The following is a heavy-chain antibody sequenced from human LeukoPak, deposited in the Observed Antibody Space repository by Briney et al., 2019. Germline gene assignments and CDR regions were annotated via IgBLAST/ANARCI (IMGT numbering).Heavy chain of an antibody. CDR3: ARGQRSDSQQLVLDY. J-gene: IGHJ4*02. D-gene: IGHD6-13*01. V-gene: IGHV4-59*01. Sequence: PSETLSLTCTVSGGSISSYYWSWIRQPPGKGLEWMGYIYYSGSTNYNPSLKSRVTISVDTSKNQFSLKLSPVTAADTAVYYCARGQRSDSQQLVLDYWGQGTLVTVSS. CDR2: IYYSGST. CDR1: GGSISSYY.